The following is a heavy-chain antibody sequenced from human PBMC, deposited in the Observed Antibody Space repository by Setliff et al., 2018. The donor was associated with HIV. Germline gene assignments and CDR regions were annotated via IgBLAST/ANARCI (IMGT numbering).Heavy chain of an antibody. CDR2: INQDGSEK. Sequence: PGGSLRLSCSASGFTFNDYWMAWVRQAPGKGLEWVAHINQDGSEKYFIDSVSGRFTVSRDNRRGLVFLQMNSLRVEDTAVYYCARHHPSLQDFDFVFDSWGQGTQVTVSS. V-gene: IGHV3-7*03. CDR1: GFTFNDYW. CDR3: ARHHPSLQDFDFVFDS. D-gene: IGHD3-9*01. J-gene: IGHJ4*02.